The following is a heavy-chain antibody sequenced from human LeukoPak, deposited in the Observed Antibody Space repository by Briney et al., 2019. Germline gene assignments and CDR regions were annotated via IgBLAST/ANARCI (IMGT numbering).Heavy chain of an antibody. CDR2: IYHSGST. CDR3: AREAVSAAGTGLDAFDI. J-gene: IGHJ3*02. V-gene: IGHV4-38-2*02. D-gene: IGHD6-13*01. Sequence: PSETLSLTCTVSGHSISSGYYWGWIRQPPGKGLEWIGSIYHSGSTYYNPSLKSRVTMSVDTSKNQFSLKLSPVTAADTAVYYCAREAVSAAGTGLDAFDIWGQGTMVTVSS. CDR1: GHSISSGYY.